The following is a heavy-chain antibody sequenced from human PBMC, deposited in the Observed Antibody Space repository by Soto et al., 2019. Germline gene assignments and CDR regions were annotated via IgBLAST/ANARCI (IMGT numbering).Heavy chain of an antibody. D-gene: IGHD3-3*01. V-gene: IGHV3-48*02. Sequence: EVQLVESGGGLVQPGGSLRLSCVASGFTFSSYSLNWVRQAPGKGLEWVSYISSSSGTIYYADSVKGRFTISRDNAENSLYLQMNSLRDVDTAVYYCAREDPWSANADDMDVWGQGTTVTVSS. CDR3: AREDPWSANADDMDV. CDR1: GFTFSSYS. CDR2: ISSSSGTI. J-gene: IGHJ6*02.